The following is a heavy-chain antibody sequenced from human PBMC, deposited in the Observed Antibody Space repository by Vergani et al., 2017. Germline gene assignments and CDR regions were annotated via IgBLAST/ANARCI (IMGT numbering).Heavy chain of an antibody. CDR3: AKRDRYYDILTGDYNYGMDV. CDR1: GFTFSSYG. Sequence: QVQLVESGGGVVQPGGSLRLSCAASGFTFSSYGMHWVRQAPGKGLEWVAFIRYDGSNKYYADSVKGRFTISRDNSKNTLYLQMNSLRAEDTAVYYCAKRDRYYDILTGDYNYGMDVWGQGP. V-gene: IGHV3-30*02. D-gene: IGHD3-9*01. CDR2: IRYDGSNK. J-gene: IGHJ6*02.